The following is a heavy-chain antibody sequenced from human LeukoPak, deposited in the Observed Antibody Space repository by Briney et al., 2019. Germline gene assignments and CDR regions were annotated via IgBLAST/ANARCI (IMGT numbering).Heavy chain of an antibody. V-gene: IGHV3-7*01. D-gene: IGHD2-15*01. CDR1: GFTFSNAW. Sequence: GGSLRLSCAASGFTFSNAWMSWVRQAPGKGLEWVANIKQDGSEKYYVDSVKGRFTISRDNAKNSLYLQMNSLRAEDTAVYYCARDTAVVVVNYYYYMDVWGKGTTVTVSS. CDR3: ARDTAVVVVNYYYYMDV. J-gene: IGHJ6*03. CDR2: IKQDGSEK.